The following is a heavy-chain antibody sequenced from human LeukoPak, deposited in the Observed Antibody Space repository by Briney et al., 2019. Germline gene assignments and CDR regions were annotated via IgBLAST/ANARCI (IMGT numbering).Heavy chain of an antibody. V-gene: IGHV4-4*02. CDR2: IYLRGST. Sequence: MASETLSLTCAISGGSISSSNWWTWVRQPPGKGLEWVGEIYLRGSTNYNPSLESRVTISVDESKTQLSLRLESVTAADTAVYYCARVDSGSSGFDYWGQGTLVTVSS. CDR3: ARVDSGSSGFDY. J-gene: IGHJ4*02. D-gene: IGHD3-10*01. CDR1: GGSISSSNW.